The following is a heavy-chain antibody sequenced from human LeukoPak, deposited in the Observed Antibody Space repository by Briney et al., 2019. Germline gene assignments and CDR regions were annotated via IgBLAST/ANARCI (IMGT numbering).Heavy chain of an antibody. V-gene: IGHV3-30-3*01. D-gene: IGHD3-10*01. CDR1: GFTFASYA. CDR2: ISSDGTTE. Sequence: GGSLTLSCAGSGFTFASYAVQWVRQAPGKRLEWVAFISSDGTTEHYRDSVKGRFTLSRDNSKNTVSLQMNSLGTEDTAVYYCARGRNSGSFIIDYWGQGTLVTVSS. CDR3: ARGRNSGSFIIDY. J-gene: IGHJ4*02.